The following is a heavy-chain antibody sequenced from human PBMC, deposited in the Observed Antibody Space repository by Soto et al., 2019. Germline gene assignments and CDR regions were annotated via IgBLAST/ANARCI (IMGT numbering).Heavy chain of an antibody. CDR3: AREVGITVTGTKRGFDF. D-gene: IGHD1-7*01. CDR2: IYHSGTA. Sequence: SETLSLTCTVSGGSISSSSYYWGWIRQPPGKGLEWIGSIYHSGTAYYKPSLRSRVTISVDTSKNQFSLNLSSVTAADTAVYYCAREVGITVTGTKRGFDFWGQGALVTVS. V-gene: IGHV4-39*01. CDR1: GGSISSSSYY. J-gene: IGHJ4*02.